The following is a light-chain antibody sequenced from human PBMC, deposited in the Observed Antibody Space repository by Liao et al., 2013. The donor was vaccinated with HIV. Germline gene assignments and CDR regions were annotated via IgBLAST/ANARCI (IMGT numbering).Light chain of an antibody. Sequence: SYELTQPPSVSVSPGQTASITCSGDKLEDKYVCWYQQKPGQSPILVIYQDTKRPSGINGRFSGSNSGKTATLTITGTQAVDEADYYCQAWDSSPVFGGGTKLTVL. V-gene: IGLV3-1*01. J-gene: IGLJ2*01. CDR3: QAWDSSPV. CDR2: QDT. CDR1: KLEDKY.